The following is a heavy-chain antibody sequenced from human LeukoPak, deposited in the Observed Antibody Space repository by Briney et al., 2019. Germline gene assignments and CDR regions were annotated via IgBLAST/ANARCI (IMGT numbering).Heavy chain of an antibody. V-gene: IGHV1-46*01. J-gene: IGHJ4*02. CDR2: INPSGGST. D-gene: IGHD6-13*01. CDR1: GCTFTSYY. Sequence: ASVKVSCKASGCTFTSYYMHWVRQAPGQGLEWMGIINPSGGSTSYAQKFQGRVTMTRDTSTSTVYMELSSLRSEDTAVHYCAFHGYSSHGIFDYWGQGTLVTVSS. CDR3: AFHGYSSHGIFDY.